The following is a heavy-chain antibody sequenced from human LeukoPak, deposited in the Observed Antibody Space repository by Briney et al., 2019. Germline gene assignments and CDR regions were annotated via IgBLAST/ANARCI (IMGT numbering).Heavy chain of an antibody. J-gene: IGHJ4*02. CDR1: GGSISSGSYY. Sequence: PSQTLSLTCTVSGGSISSGSYYWSWIRQPAGKGLEGIGRIYTSGSTNYNPSLKSRVTISVDTSKNQFSLKLSSVTAADTAEYYCARELDTAMVTYYFDYWGQGTLVTVSS. V-gene: IGHV4-61*02. CDR2: IYTSGST. D-gene: IGHD5-18*01. CDR3: ARELDTAMVTYYFDY.